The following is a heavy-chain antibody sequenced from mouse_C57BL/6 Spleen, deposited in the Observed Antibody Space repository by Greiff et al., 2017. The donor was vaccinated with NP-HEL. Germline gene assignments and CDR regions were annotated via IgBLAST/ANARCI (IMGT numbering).Heavy chain of an antibody. CDR2: ISYDGSN. V-gene: IGHV3-6*01. Sequence: VQLQQSGPGLVKPSQSLSLTCSVTGYSITSGYYWNWIRQFPGNKLEWMGYISYDGSNNYNPSLKNRISITRDTSKNQFFLKLNSVTTEDTATYYCASYPLGFAYWGQGTLVTVSA. CDR1: GYSITSGYY. CDR3: ASYPLGFAY. D-gene: IGHD5-5*01. J-gene: IGHJ3*01.